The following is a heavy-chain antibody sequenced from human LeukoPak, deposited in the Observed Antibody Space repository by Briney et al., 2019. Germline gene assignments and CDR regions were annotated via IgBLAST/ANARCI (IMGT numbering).Heavy chain of an antibody. CDR1: GFTFSSYW. V-gene: IGHV3-7*03. Sequence: PGGSLRLSCAASGFTFSSYWMSWVRQAPGKGLEWVANIKQDGSEKYYVDSVKGRFTISRDNAKNSLYLQMNSLRAEDTAVYYCARRARNYLLWYFDLWGRGTLVTVSS. CDR2: IKQDGSEK. J-gene: IGHJ2*01. D-gene: IGHD1-7*01. CDR3: ARRARNYLLWYFDL.